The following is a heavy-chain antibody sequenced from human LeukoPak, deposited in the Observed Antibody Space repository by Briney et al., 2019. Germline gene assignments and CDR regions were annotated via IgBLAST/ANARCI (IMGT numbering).Heavy chain of an antibody. J-gene: IGHJ5*02. V-gene: IGHV1-24*01. CDR3: ATGARIAAAGTGNRFDP. CDR1: GYTLTELS. D-gene: IGHD6-13*01. Sequence: ASVKVSCKVSGYTLTELSMHWVRQAPGKGLEWMGGFDPEDGETIYAQRFQGRVTMTEDTSTDTAYMELSSLRSEDTAVYYCATGARIAAAGTGNRFDPWGQGTLVTVSS. CDR2: FDPEDGET.